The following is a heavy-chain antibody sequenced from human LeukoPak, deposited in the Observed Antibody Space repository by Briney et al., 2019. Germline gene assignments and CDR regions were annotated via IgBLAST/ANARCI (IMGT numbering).Heavy chain of an antibody. D-gene: IGHD6-13*01. CDR3: ARSYSSSRYSSSWSFDY. J-gene: IGHJ4*02. V-gene: IGHV5-51*01. CDR1: GYSFTSYW. Sequence: GESLKISCKGSGYSFTSYWIGWVRQMPGKGLEWMGIIYPGDSDTRYSPSFQGQVTISADKSISTAYLQWSSLKASDTAMYYCARSYSSSRYSSSWSFDYWGQGTLDTVSS. CDR2: IYPGDSDT.